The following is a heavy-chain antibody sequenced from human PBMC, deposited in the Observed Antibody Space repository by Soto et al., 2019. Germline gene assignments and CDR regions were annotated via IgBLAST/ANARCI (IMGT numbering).Heavy chain of an antibody. D-gene: IGHD4-17*01. CDR2: IYYSGST. Sequence: QVQLQESGPGLVKPSQTLSLTCTVSGGSISSGDYYWSWIHQPPGKGLEWIGYIYYSGSTYYNPSLKSRVTISVDTSKNQFSLKLSSVTAADTAVYYCARAGSYGDAFFDYWGQGTLVTVSS. V-gene: IGHV4-30-4*01. J-gene: IGHJ4*02. CDR1: GGSISSGDYY. CDR3: ARAGSYGDAFFDY.